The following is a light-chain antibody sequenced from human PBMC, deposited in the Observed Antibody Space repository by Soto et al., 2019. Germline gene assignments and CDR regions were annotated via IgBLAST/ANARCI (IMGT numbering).Light chain of an antibody. J-gene: IGLJ2*01. Sequence: QSALTKPASVSGSPGQSITISCTGTSCDVGGYNYVSWYQQHPGKAPKLMIYEVSNRPSGVSNRFSGSKSGNTASLTISGLQADDDADYYCCSYAGSYTLVFGGGTQLTVL. CDR2: EVS. CDR3: CSYAGSYTLV. V-gene: IGLV2-14*01. CDR1: SCDVGGYNY.